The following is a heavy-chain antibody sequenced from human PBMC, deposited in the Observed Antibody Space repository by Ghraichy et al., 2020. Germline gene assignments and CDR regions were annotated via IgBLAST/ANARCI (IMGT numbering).Heavy chain of an antibody. Sequence: SVKVSCKASGGTFSSYAISWVRQAPGQGLEWMGGIIPIFGTANYAQKFQGRVTITADESTSTAYMELSSLRSEDTSVYYCARAGNYGDYDYFDYWGQGTLVTVSS. V-gene: IGHV1-69*13. D-gene: IGHD4-17*01. CDR1: GGTFSSYA. CDR2: IIPIFGTA. J-gene: IGHJ4*02. CDR3: ARAGNYGDYDYFDY.